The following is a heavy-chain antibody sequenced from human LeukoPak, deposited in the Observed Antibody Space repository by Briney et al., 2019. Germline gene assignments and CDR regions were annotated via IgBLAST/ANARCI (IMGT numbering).Heavy chain of an antibody. J-gene: IGHJ6*02. V-gene: IGHV1-2*04. Sequence: ASVKVSCKASGYTFTGYYMHWVRQAPGQGLEWMGWINPNSGGTNYAQKFQGWVTMTRDTSISTAYMELSRLRSDDTAVYYCARDQKEYIAAAGTLGDYYYYGMDVWGQGTTVTVSS. CDR3: ARDQKEYIAAAGTLGDYYYYGMDV. CDR1: GYTFTGYY. CDR2: INPNSGGT. D-gene: IGHD6-13*01.